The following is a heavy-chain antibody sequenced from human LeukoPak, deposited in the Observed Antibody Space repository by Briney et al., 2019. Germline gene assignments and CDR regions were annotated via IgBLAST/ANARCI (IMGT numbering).Heavy chain of an antibody. V-gene: IGHV4-4*07. CDR3: ARVFHD. Sequence: SETLSLTCTVSRGSISSDYWSWIRQPAGKGLEWIGLIYTSGTTNYNPSLKSRVTMSLDTSKNQFSLKLNSVTAADTADYYCARVFHDWGQGTMVTVSS. J-gene: IGHJ3*01. CDR1: RGSISSDY. CDR2: IYTSGTT.